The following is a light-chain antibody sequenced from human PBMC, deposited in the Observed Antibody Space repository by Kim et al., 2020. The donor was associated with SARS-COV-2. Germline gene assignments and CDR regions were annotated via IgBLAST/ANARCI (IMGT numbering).Light chain of an antibody. CDR3: LQANGFAPNS. CDR1: EGMSNG. Sequence: SAGERVTITVRGSEGMSNGLAWDQQKPGTVPKLRIYAASKLKPGVPARFSGSGSGTDFTLTISGLQSEDFATYYCLQANGFAPNSFGQGTKMDIK. CDR2: AAS. J-gene: IGKJ2*03. V-gene: IGKV1D-12*01.